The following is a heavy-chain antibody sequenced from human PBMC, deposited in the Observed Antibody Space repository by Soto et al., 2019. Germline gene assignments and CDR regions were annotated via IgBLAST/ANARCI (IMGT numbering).Heavy chain of an antibody. CDR2: IYYSGAT. CDR1: GGSISGYY. V-gene: IGHV4-59*12. Sequence: XASLSLPCNVSGGSISGYYWSWIRQPPGKALEWIGYIYYSGATKLNPSLKSRVTMSVALSKRQLSLKVNSVPAADKAVSYCARRQGDVCGLRTTVTVSS. CDR3: ARRQGDV. J-gene: IGHJ6*02.